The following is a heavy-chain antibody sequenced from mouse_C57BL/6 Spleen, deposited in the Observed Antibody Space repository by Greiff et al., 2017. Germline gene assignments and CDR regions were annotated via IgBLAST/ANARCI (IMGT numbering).Heavy chain of an antibody. CDR3: VRHGGYRYFDV. J-gene: IGHJ1*03. V-gene: IGHV10-1*01. CDR2: IRSKSNNYAT. Sequence: EVKLVESGGGLVQPKGSLKLSCAASGFSFNTYAMNWVRQAPGKGLEWVARIRSKSNNYATYYADSVKDRFTISRDDSESMLYLQMNNLKTEDTAMYYCVRHGGYRYFDVWGTGTTVTVSS. CDR1: GFSFNTYA.